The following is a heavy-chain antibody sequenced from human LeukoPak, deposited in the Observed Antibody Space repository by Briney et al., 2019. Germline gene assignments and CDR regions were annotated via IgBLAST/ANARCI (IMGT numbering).Heavy chain of an antibody. CDR2: IYYTGNT. Sequence: SETLSLTCTVSGGSISNYYWNWIRQPPGKGLEWIGYIYYTGNTNYNPSLKSRVTISVDTSKNQFSLKLSSVTAADTAVYYCARATLAAALCYMDVWGKGTTVTVSS. CDR1: GGSISNYY. V-gene: IGHV4-59*12. J-gene: IGHJ6*03. D-gene: IGHD6-13*01. CDR3: ARATLAAALCYMDV.